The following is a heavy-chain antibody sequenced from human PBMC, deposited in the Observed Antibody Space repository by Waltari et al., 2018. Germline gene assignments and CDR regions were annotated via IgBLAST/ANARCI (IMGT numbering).Heavy chain of an antibody. Sequence: EVQLVESGGGLVQPGGSLRLSCAASGFTFSTYSMNWVRQAPGKGLEWVSYISSSTRTTYYADSVKCRFTISRYNAKNSLYLQMNSLRAEDTAVYYCARGRDGYSQDVFDIWGQGTMVSVSS. V-gene: IGHV3-48*01. CDR3: ARGRDGYSQDVFDI. D-gene: IGHD5-18*01. CDR1: GFTFSTYS. J-gene: IGHJ3*02. CDR2: ISSSTRTT.